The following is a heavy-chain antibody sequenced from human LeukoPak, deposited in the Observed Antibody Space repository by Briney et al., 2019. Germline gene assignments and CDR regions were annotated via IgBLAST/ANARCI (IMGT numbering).Heavy chain of an antibody. CDR2: ISSSSSTI. Sequence: GGSLRLSCAASGFTFSSYSMSWVRQAPGKGLEWVSYISSSSSTIYYADSVKGRFTISRDNAKNSLYLQMNSLRAEDTAVYYCAGVDYSNYAPVYYYYGMDVWGQGTTVTVSS. CDR3: AGVDYSNYAPVYYYYGMDV. D-gene: IGHD4-11*01. CDR1: GFTFSSYS. J-gene: IGHJ6*02. V-gene: IGHV3-48*01.